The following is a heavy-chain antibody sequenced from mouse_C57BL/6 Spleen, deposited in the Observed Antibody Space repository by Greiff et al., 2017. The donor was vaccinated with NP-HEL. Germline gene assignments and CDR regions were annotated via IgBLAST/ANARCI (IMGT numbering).Heavy chain of an antibody. Sequence: VKLMESGPELVKPGASVKLSCKASGYTFTSYDINWVKQRPGQGLEWIGWIYPRDGSTKYNEKFKGKATLTVDTSSSTAYMELHSLTSEDSAVYFCARGDYYGSSPGWFAYWGQGTLVTVSA. CDR2: IYPRDGST. D-gene: IGHD1-1*01. CDR1: GYTFTSYD. CDR3: ARGDYYGSSPGWFAY. J-gene: IGHJ3*01. V-gene: IGHV1-85*01.